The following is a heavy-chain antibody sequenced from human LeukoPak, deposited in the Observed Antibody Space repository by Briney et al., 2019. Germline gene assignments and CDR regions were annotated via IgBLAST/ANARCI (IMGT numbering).Heavy chain of an antibody. Sequence: SETLSLTCTVYGGSISSGDYYWSWIRQPPGKGLEWIGYIYYSGSTYYNPSLKSRVTISVDTSKNQFSLKLSSVTAADTAVYYCASAVRGIAEYWGQGTLVTVSS. J-gene: IGHJ4*02. CDR1: GGSISSGDYY. D-gene: IGHD6-13*01. CDR3: ASAVRGIAEY. V-gene: IGHV4-30-4*01. CDR2: IYYSGST.